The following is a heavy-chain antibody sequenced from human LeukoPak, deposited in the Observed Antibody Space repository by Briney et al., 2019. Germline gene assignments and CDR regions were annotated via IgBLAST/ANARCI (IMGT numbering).Heavy chain of an antibody. D-gene: IGHD6-19*01. J-gene: IGHJ4*02. Sequence: SVKVSCKASGGTFSSYAISWVRQAPGQGLEWMGGIIPIFGTANYAQKFQGRVTITADESTGTAYMELRSLRSDDTAVYYCARDQQWLDPARHDFDYWGQGTLVTVSS. V-gene: IGHV1-69*13. CDR2: IIPIFGTA. CDR3: ARDQQWLDPARHDFDY. CDR1: GGTFSSYA.